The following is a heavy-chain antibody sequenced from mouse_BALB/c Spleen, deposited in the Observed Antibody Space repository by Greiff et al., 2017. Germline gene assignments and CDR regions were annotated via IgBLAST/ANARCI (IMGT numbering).Heavy chain of an antibody. CDR1: GYSITSDYA. CDR2: ISYSGST. D-gene: IGHD2-14*01. Sequence: EVKLVESGPGLVKPSQSLSLTCTVTGYSITSDYAWNWIRQFPGNKLEWMGYISYSGSTSYNPSLKSRISITRDTSKNQFFLQLNSVTTEDTATYYCARDKEVRPAWFAYWGQGTLVTVSA. CDR3: ARDKEVRPAWFAY. J-gene: IGHJ3*01. V-gene: IGHV3-2*02.